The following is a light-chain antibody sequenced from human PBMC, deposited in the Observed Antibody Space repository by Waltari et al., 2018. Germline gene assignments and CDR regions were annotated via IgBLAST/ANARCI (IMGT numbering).Light chain of an antibody. V-gene: IGLV2-14*03. J-gene: IGLJ2*01. CDR3: SSYISSDTLEL. Sequence: HSALTQPASVSGSPGQSITISCTGSSSEIGNYNYVSWYQQHPGKAPKLMIFDVSNRPSGFSNRFSGSKSGNTASLTISGLQAEDEADYYCSSYISSDTLELFGGGTSLTVL. CDR1: SSEIGNYNY. CDR2: DVS.